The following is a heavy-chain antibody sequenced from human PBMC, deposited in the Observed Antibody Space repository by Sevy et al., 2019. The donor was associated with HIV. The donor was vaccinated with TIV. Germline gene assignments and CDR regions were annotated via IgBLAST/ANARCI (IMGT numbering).Heavy chain of an antibody. V-gene: IGHV4-39*01. CDR3: ARPTYDFWSGLGHYYYMDV. CDR1: GGSISSSSYY. D-gene: IGHD3-3*01. CDR2: IYYSGST. J-gene: IGHJ6*03. Sequence: SENLSLTCTVSGGSISSSSYYWGWIRQPPGKGLEWIGSIYYSGSTYYNPSLKSRVTISVDTSKNQFSLKLSSVTAADTAVYYCARPTYDFWSGLGHYYYMDVWGKGTTVTVSS.